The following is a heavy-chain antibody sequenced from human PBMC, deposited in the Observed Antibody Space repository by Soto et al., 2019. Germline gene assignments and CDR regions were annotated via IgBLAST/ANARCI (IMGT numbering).Heavy chain of an antibody. D-gene: IGHD2-15*01. CDR2: IYYSGST. J-gene: IGHJ3*02. Sequence: SETLSLTCTVSGGSISGGGYYWSWIRQHPGKGLEWIGYIYYSGSTYYNPSLKSRVTISVDTSKNQFSLKLSSVTAADTAVYYCARESMVVAANDIWGQGTMVTVSS. V-gene: IGHV4-31*03. CDR3: ARESMVVAANDI. CDR1: GGSISGGGYY.